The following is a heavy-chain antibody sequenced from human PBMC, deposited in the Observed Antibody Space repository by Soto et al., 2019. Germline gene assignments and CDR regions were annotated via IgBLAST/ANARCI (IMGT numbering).Heavy chain of an antibody. J-gene: IGHJ6*02. V-gene: IGHV3-72*01. Sequence: EVQVVESGGGLVQPGGSLRLSCAASGLAFSDHYMDWVRQAPGKGLEWVGRSRNKANRFTTEYAASVNGRFSVSREVSTNSLFLQMSSLKTEDTAVYYCRGFHYSYGIPVWGQGTTVTVSS. CDR1: GLAFSDHY. CDR2: SRNKANRFTT. CDR3: RGFHYSYGIPV.